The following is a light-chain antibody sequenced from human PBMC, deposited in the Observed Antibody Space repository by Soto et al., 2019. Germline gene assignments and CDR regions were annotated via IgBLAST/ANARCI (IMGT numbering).Light chain of an antibody. V-gene: IGKV1-13*02. CDR1: QGISSA. Sequence: AIQLTQSPSSLSASVGDRVTITCRASQGISSALAWYQQKPGEAPNLLIYDASSLESGVPSRFSGSGSGTDFILTISSLQPEDFATYYCQQFHSYPITFGQGTRLEMK. CDR3: QQFHSYPIT. CDR2: DAS. J-gene: IGKJ5*01.